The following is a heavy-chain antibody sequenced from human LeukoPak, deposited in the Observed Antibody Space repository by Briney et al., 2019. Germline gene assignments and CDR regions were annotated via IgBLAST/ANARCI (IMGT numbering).Heavy chain of an antibody. CDR1: GFIFNNYG. V-gene: IGHV3-23*01. CDR2: ISNDGGGT. D-gene: IGHD3-22*01. Sequence: GGSLRLSCAASGFIFNNYGLVWVRQAPGKGLEWVSAISNDGGGTTYADFVKGRFGVSRDNSKNTLFLQMNSLRAEDTALYYCAKGSSGYFFDLWGQGTLVTVSS. J-gene: IGHJ4*02. CDR3: AKGSSGYFFDL.